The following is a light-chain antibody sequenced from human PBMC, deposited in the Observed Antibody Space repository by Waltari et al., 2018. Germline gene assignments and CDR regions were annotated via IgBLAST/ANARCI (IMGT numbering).Light chain of an antibody. V-gene: IGKV1-39*01. CDR1: QSIASY. CDR2: TAS. CDR3: QQSYVSPLT. J-gene: IGKJ1*01. Sequence: DRVTITCRASQSIASYLNWYQQKPGKAPNLLIYTASSLQSGVPSRFSGSGSGTDFTLTISSLQPGDFATYFCQQSYVSPLTFGQGTKVEI.